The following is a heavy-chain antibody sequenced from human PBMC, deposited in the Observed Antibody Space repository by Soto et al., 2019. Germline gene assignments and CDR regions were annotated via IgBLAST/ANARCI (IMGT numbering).Heavy chain of an antibody. D-gene: IGHD1-1*01. V-gene: IGHV1-69*13. CDR1: GGTFSSYT. CDR2: IIPIFGTA. J-gene: IGHJ4*02. CDR3: AVRGRDGYNYPGY. Sequence: SVKVSCKASGGTFSSYTISWVRQAPGQGLEWMGGIIPIFGTANYAQKFQGRVTITADESTSTAYMELSSLRSEDTAVYYCAVRGRDGYNYPGYWGQGTLVTVSS.